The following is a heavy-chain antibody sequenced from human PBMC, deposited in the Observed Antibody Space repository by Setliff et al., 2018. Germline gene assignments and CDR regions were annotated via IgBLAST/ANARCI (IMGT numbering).Heavy chain of an antibody. J-gene: IGHJ1*01. Sequence: SVKVSCKVSGYTLTELSMHWVRQAPGKGLEWMGGFDPEDGETIYAQKFQGRVTMTEDTSTDTAYRELSSLRSEDTAVYYCATYVGITYYYDSSGYPTHFQHWGQGTLVTVSS. CDR3: ATYVGITYYYDSSGYPTHFQH. CDR1: GYTLTELS. CDR2: FDPEDGET. V-gene: IGHV1-24*01. D-gene: IGHD3-22*01.